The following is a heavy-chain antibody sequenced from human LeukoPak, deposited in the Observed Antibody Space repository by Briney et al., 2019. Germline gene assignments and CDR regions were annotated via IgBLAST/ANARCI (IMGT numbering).Heavy chain of an antibody. CDR2: IKNGGSGK. Sequence: PGGSLRLSCAASGFTLSSYSMSWVRQAPGKGLEWVANIKNGGSGKDSVDSVKGRFTISRDKAKNSLSLQMNSLRDEETAVYYCARGGDDYGLGAIDYWGQGPLGIVSS. D-gene: IGHD4-17*01. CDR1: GFTLSSYS. V-gene: IGHV3-7*01. CDR3: ARGGDDYGLGAIDY. J-gene: IGHJ4*02.